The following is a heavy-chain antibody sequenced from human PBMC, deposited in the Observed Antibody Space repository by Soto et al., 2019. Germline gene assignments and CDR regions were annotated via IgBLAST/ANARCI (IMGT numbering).Heavy chain of an antibody. V-gene: IGHV3-23*01. CDR2: ISGSGGST. J-gene: IGHJ4*02. Sequence: EVQLLESGGGLVQPGGSLRLSCAASGFTFSSYAMTWVRQAPGKGLEWVSTISGSGGSTYYADSVKGRFTISRDNSKNTLDTQMNSLRAEDTAVYYCAKDVASGWYEVDYWGQGTLVTVSS. CDR1: GFTFSSYA. D-gene: IGHD6-13*01. CDR3: AKDVASGWYEVDY.